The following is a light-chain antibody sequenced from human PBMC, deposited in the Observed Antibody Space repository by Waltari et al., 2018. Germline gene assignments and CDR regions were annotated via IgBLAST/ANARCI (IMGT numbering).Light chain of an antibody. V-gene: IGLV2-14*01. CDR1: SNDVGGYNS. CDR3: SSQSSNDVVL. Sequence: QSALTQPASVSGSPGQSVTIFCAGTSNDVGGYNSVSWYQEHPGQAPRVIIYDVSDRPSGLSDRFSGSKSGNTASLTISGLQAEDEADYYCSSQSSNDVVLFGGGTTLTVL. CDR2: DVS. J-gene: IGLJ2*01.